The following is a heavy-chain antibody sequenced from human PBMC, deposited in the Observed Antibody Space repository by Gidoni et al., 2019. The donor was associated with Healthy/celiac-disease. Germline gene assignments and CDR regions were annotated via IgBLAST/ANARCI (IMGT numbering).Heavy chain of an antibody. CDR1: GFTFSSYG. D-gene: IGHD3-22*01. CDR2: IWYDGSNK. J-gene: IGHJ4*02. Sequence: QVQLVESVGGVVQPGRSLRLSCPASGFTFSSYGMHWVLKAQCTGLECVSVIWYDGSNKYYADSVKGRLTISRDNSKNTLYLQMNSLRAEDTSVYYCARGEYYYDSSGYYQGFDYWGQGTLVTVSS. CDR3: ARGEYYYDSSGYYQGFDY. V-gene: IGHV3-33*01.